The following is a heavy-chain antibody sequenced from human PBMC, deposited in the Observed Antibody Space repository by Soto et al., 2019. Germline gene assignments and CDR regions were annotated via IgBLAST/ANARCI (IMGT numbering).Heavy chain of an antibody. CDR2: INTSGDII. Sequence: EVQLLESGGGLVKPGGSLRLSCAASGFTFSTHSMNWVRQAPGKGLEWVSCINTSGDIIYYADSVKGRFTISRDNAKNSLYLQMNSLRAEDTAVYFCARDSPSPGISPIDYWGQGTLAAVSS. CDR3: ARDSPSPGISPIDY. J-gene: IGHJ4*02. V-gene: IGHV3-21*01. CDR1: GFTFSTHS.